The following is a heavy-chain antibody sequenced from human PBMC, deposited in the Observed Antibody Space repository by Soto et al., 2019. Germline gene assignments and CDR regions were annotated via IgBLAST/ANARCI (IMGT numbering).Heavy chain of an antibody. V-gene: IGHV1-3*01. CDR2: INAGNGNT. J-gene: IGHJ4*02. CDR1: GYTFTSYA. CDR3: ARALRSSGGFDY. D-gene: IGHD6-19*01. Sequence: ASVTVSCKASGYTFTSYAMHWVRQAPGQRLEWMGWINAGNGNTKYSQKFQGRVTITRDTSASTAYMELSSLRSEDTAVYYCARALRSSGGFDYWGQGTLVTVSS.